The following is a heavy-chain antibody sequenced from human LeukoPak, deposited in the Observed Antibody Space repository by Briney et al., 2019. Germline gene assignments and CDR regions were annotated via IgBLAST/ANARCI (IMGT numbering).Heavy chain of an antibody. CDR1: GFTFSSYS. D-gene: IGHD6-19*01. CDR3: ARVAVAGPKGGDY. V-gene: IGHV3-48*04. CDR2: ISSSGSTI. Sequence: PGGSLRLSCAASGFTFSSYSMNWVRQAPGKGLEWVSSISSSGSTIYYADSVKGRFTISRDNAKNSLYLQMNSLRAEDTAVYYCARVAVAGPKGGDYWGQGTLVTVSS. J-gene: IGHJ4*02.